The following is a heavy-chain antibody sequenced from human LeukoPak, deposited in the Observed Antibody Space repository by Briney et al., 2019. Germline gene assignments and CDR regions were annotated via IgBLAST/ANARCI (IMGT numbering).Heavy chain of an antibody. CDR3: ARAMITFGGVIAATDY. J-gene: IGHJ4*02. D-gene: IGHD3-16*02. Sequence: GGSLRLSCAASGFTFSDHYMDWVRQAPGKGLEWVGRTRNKANSYTTEYAASVKGRFTISRDDSKNSLYLQMNSLKTEDTAVYYCARAMITFGGVIAATDYWGQGTLVTVSS. CDR2: TRNKANSYTT. V-gene: IGHV3-72*01. CDR1: GFTFSDHY.